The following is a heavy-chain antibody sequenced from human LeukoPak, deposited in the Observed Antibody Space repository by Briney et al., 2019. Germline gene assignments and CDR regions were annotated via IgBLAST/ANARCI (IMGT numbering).Heavy chain of an antibody. CDR1: GGSVSSYY. D-gene: IGHD3-10*01. Sequence: PSETLSLTCTVSGGSVSSYYWSWVRQPPGEGLEWIAYVYNSGSTNYNPSLKSRVTISVDRSKNQFSLKMKSVTGADTAVYYCGIDWEGVNCDSWGQGTMVTVSS. CDR2: VYNSGST. J-gene: IGHJ3*02. V-gene: IGHV4-59*02. CDR3: GIDWEGVNCDS.